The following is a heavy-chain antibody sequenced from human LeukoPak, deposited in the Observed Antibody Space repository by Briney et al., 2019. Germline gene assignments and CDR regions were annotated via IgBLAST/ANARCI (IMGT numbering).Heavy chain of an antibody. Sequence: GGSLRLSCAASGFTFSSYGMHWVRQTPGKGLECVAFIRYDGGNQYYTDSVKGRFTISRDNSKNMLYLQMNSLDTEDTAVYYCAKDDDRHWGSSCQDYWGPGTLVTVSS. J-gene: IGHJ4*02. V-gene: IGHV3-30*02. CDR3: AKDDDRHWGSSCQDY. CDR1: GFTFSSYG. D-gene: IGHD2-2*01. CDR2: IRYDGGNQ.